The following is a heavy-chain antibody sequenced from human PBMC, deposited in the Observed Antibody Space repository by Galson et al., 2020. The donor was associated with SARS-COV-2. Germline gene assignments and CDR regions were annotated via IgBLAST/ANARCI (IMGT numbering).Heavy chain of an antibody. V-gene: IGHV3-23*01. CDR1: GFTFKTNA. Sequence: GGSLRLSCVASGFTFKTNAMSWVRQPPGQGLERVSTISGSGGVTFYADSVRGRFSISSDSSKKTLFLQMTSLRDEDTATYYGAKDKQVAGTWDSLGQGTLVTVSS. D-gene: IGHD6-19*01. CDR3: AKDKQVAGTWDS. CDR2: ISGSGGVT. J-gene: IGHJ4*02.